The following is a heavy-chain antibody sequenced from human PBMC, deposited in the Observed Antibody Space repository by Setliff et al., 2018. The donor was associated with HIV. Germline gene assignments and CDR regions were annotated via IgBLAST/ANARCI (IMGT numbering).Heavy chain of an antibody. D-gene: IGHD6-13*01. Sequence: SETLSLTCNVSGGSISSYYWNWIRQPPGKGLEWIGYIYYSGNTNNNPSLKSRVIISVDTSKNQFSLKLNSVTAADTVVYYCSRGGGYSSNPSLWGQGTLVTVSA. J-gene: IGHJ4*02. V-gene: IGHV4-59*01. CDR3: SRGGGYSSNPSL. CDR2: IYYSGNT. CDR1: GGSISSYY.